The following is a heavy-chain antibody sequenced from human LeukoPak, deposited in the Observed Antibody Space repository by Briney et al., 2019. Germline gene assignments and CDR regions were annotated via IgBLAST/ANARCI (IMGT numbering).Heavy chain of an antibody. D-gene: IGHD4-17*01. V-gene: IGHV3-30-3*01. Sequence: GRSLRLSCAASGFTFSSYAMHWVRQAPGKGLEWVAVISYDGSNKYYADSVKGRFTISRDNSKNTLYLQMNSLRAEDTAVYYCARATTVNTYAAFDIWGQGTMVTVSS. J-gene: IGHJ3*02. CDR1: GFTFSSYA. CDR3: ARATTVNTYAAFDI. CDR2: ISYDGSNK.